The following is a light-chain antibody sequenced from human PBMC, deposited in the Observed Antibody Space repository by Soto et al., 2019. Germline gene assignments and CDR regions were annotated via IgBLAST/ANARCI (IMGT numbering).Light chain of an antibody. CDR1: QSLSSN. V-gene: IGKV3-15*01. Sequence: EIVMTQSPPTLSVSPGERATLSCRASQSLSSNLAWYQQKPGQAPRLLIYGASTRATGIPARFSGGGSGTEFTLTISSLQSEDFTVYYCQQYNNWPLTFGGGTKVDI. CDR2: GAS. CDR3: QQYNNWPLT. J-gene: IGKJ4*01.